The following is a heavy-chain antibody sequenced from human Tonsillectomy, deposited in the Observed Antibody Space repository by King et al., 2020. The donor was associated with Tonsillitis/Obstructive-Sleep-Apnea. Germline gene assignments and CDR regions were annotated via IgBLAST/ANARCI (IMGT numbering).Heavy chain of an antibody. Sequence: QLQESGPGLVKPSETLSLTCTVSGCSISSYYWSWIRQPPGKGLEWIGYIFYSGSTNYNPSLKSRVTISVDTSKNQFSLKLSSVTAADTAVYYCARDHCSSTSCYGNYYYMDVWGKGTTVTVSS. D-gene: IGHD2-2*01. CDR2: IFYSGST. J-gene: IGHJ6*03. CDR3: ARDHCSSTSCYGNYYYMDV. V-gene: IGHV4-59*01. CDR1: GCSISSYY.